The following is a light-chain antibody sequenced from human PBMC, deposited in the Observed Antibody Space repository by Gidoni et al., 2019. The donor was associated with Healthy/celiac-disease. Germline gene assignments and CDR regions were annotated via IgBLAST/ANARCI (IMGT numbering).Light chain of an antibody. CDR3: QQYNLFT. Sequence: DIPMTQSPSTLSASVGDRVTITCRASQSISSWLDWYQQKPGKAPKLLIYKASSLESGVPSRVSGSGSGTEFTLTISSLQPVDFATYYCQQYNLFTFXPXTKVDIK. CDR2: KAS. CDR1: QSISSW. J-gene: IGKJ3*01. V-gene: IGKV1-5*03.